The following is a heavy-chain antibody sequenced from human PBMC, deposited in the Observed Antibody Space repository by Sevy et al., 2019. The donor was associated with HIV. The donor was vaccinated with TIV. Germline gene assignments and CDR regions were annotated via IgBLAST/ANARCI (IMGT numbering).Heavy chain of an antibody. V-gene: IGHV3-23*01. J-gene: IGHJ4*02. Sequence: GGSLRLSCEASGFAFKNYAMTWVRQAPGKGLEWVSGISATAGSTYYADSVKGRFTISRVNPKNTLYLQMSSLGVEDTAIYYCAKDRDDGRGRDLCYFDSWGQGILVTVSS. CDR1: GFAFKNYA. CDR2: ISATAGST. CDR3: AKDRDDGRGRDLCYFDS. D-gene: IGHD2-15*01.